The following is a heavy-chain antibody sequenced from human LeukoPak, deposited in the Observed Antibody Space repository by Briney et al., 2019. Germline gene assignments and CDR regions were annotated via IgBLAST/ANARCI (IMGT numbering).Heavy chain of an antibody. CDR2: IYPGDSDT. CDR3: ARRLGYCSSTSCYGFDP. J-gene: IGHJ5*02. CDR1: GYSFTSYW. D-gene: IGHD2-2*01. V-gene: IGHV5-51*01. Sequence: GESLKISCKGSGYSFTSYWIGWVRQMPRKGLEWMGIIYPGDSDTRYSPSFQGQVTISADKSISTAYLQWSSLKASDTAMYYCARRLGYCSSTSCYGFDPWGQGTLVTVSS.